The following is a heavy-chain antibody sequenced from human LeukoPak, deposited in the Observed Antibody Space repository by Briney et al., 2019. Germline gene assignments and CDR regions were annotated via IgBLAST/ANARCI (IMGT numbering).Heavy chain of an antibody. D-gene: IGHD2-8*01. CDR1: GDSISSATYY. J-gene: IGHJ5*02. CDR3: ARASFNVVFGNWFDP. V-gene: IGHV4-61*02. Sequence: SETLSLTCTVSGDSISSATYYWSWIRQPAGKGLEWIGRIYTSGSTNYNPSLKSRVTISVDTSKNQFSLKLRSVTAADTAIYYCARASFNVVFGNWFDPWGQGTLVTVSS. CDR2: IYTSGST.